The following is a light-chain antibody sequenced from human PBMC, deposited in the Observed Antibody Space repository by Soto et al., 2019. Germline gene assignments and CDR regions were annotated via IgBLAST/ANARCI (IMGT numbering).Light chain of an antibody. CDR1: QSVSSN. J-gene: IGKJ1*01. V-gene: IGKV3-15*01. CDR2: GAS. CDR3: QQSYSSPPT. Sequence: EIVMTQSPATLSVSPGERATLSCRASQSVSSNLAWYQQKPGQAPRLLIYGASTRATGIPARFSGSGSGTDFTLTISSLQLEDFATYYCQQSYSSPPTFGQGTKVDIK.